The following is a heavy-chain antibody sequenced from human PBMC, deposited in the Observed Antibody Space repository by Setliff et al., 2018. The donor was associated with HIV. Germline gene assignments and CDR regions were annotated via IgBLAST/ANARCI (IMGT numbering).Heavy chain of an antibody. CDR3: ARVPVSSYYYYMDV. J-gene: IGHJ6*03. CDR2: ISVYSGHT. D-gene: IGHD6-13*01. V-gene: IGHV1-18*04. Sequence: ASVKVSCKASGYTFAASFTHWVRQAPGQGLEWMGWISVYSGHTKFAQKVQDRVTMTTDTSTSTAYMELRSLRSDDTAVYYCARVPVSSYYYYMDVWGKGTTVTVSS. CDR1: GYTFAASF.